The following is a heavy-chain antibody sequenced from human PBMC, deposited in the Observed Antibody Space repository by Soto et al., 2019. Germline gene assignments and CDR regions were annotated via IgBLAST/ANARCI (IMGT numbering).Heavy chain of an antibody. CDR2: IYYSGST. V-gene: IGHV4-39*01. Sequence: QLQLQESGPGLVKPSETLSLTCTVSGGSISSSSYYWGWIRQPPGKGLEWIGYIYYSGSTYYNPSLQRRVTISVDPSKNQFSLKLNSVTAADTAVYYCATSNWFAPWGQGTLVTVSS. CDR3: ATSNWFAP. J-gene: IGHJ5*02. CDR1: GGSISSSSYY.